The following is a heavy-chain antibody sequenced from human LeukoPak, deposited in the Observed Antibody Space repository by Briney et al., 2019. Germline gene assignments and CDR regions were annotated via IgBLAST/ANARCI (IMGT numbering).Heavy chain of an antibody. D-gene: IGHD3-22*01. Sequence: GGSLRLSCVTSGFIFTNYAMSWVRQTPGKGLEWVSAISGSGDSTYYTDSVKGRFTISRDNSKNTLYLQMNSLRVEDTAVYYCASSNGYLDYWGQGTLVTVSS. J-gene: IGHJ4*02. CDR3: ASSNGYLDY. CDR2: ISGSGDST. V-gene: IGHV3-23*01. CDR1: GFIFTNYA.